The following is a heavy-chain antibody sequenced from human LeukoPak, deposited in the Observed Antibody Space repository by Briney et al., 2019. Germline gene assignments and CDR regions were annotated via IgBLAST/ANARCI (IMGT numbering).Heavy chain of an antibody. CDR3: TRDRGYCSSTSCYTIFDY. Sequence: PGGSLRLSCTASGFAFGDYAMSWVRQAPGKGLEWVGLIRSKAYGGTTEYAASVKGRFTISRDDSKSIAYLQMNSLKTEDTAVYYCTRDRGYCSSTSCYTIFDYWGQGTLVTVSS. J-gene: IGHJ4*02. V-gene: IGHV3-49*04. D-gene: IGHD2-2*02. CDR2: IRSKAYGGTT. CDR1: GFAFGDYA.